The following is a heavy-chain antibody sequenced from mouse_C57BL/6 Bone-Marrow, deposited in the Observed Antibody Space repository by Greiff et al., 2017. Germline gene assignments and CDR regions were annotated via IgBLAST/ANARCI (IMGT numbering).Heavy chain of an antibody. CDR1: GYTFTSYG. V-gene: IGHV1-81*01. J-gene: IGHJ3*01. CDR2: IHPRSGNT. Sequence: QVHVKQSGAELARPGASVKLSCKASGYTFTSYGISWVKQRTGQGLEWIGEIHPRSGNTYYNEKFKGKATLTADKSSNTAYMELRSLTSEYSAVYCCGGCGNSGWFDYWGQGTLVTVSA. CDR3: GGCGNSGWFDY. D-gene: IGHD2-1*01.